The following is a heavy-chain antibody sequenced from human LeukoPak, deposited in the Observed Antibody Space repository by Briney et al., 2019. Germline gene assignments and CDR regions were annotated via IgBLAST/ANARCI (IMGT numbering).Heavy chain of an antibody. Sequence: SETLSLTCTVSGGSISSSSYYWGWIRQPPGKGLEWIGSIYYSGSTYYNPSLKSRVTISVDTSKNQFSLKLSSVTAADTAVYYCARVGCSGGSCYATYYYYCMDVWGKGTTVTVSS. CDR1: GGSISSSSYY. D-gene: IGHD2-15*01. J-gene: IGHJ6*03. CDR3: ARVGCSGGSCYATYYYYCMDV. CDR2: IYYSGST. V-gene: IGHV4-39*07.